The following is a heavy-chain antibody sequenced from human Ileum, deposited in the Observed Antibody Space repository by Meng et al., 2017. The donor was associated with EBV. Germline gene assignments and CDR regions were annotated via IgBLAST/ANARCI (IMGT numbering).Heavy chain of an antibody. CDR1: GGSMRRSDW. V-gene: IGHV4-4*02. J-gene: IGHJ4*02. CDR3: ASSDYYRSDY. CDR2: TSHSGST. D-gene: IGHD3-22*01. Sequence: QMHRPVSCPGVVTPSQPLSLPCAVSGGSMRRSDWWSWVRQPPGKGLEWIGETSHSGSTNYSPSLKSRVTISLDKPKNQLSLKLNSVPAADTAVYYCASSDYYRSDYWGQGTLVTASS.